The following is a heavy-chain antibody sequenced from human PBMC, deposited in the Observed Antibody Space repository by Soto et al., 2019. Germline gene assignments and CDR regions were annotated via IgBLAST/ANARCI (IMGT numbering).Heavy chain of an antibody. CDR2: INPNSGGT. V-gene: IGHV1-2*02. Sequence: ASVKVSCKASGYTFTGYYMHWVRQAPGQGLEWMGWINPNSGGTNYAQKFQGRVTMTRDTSISTAYMELSRLRSDDTAVYYCARVGPARYYYDSSGHNWFDPWGQGTQVTVSS. J-gene: IGHJ5*02. CDR3: ARVGPARYYYDSSGHNWFDP. CDR1: GYTFTGYY. D-gene: IGHD3-22*01.